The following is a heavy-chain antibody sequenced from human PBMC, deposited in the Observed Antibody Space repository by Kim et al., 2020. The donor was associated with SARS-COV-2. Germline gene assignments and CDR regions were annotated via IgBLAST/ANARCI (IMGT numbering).Heavy chain of an antibody. V-gene: IGHV4-59*13. Sequence: SETLSLTCIVSNGSIDNYYWGWIRQPPGKGLEWIGSMHYSGASNYNASLESRVTISLDTSKTQFSLQLMSVTAADTAVYYCARDLRYGGYVFDPWGQGILVTVSS. J-gene: IGHJ5*02. CDR1: NGSIDNYY. D-gene: IGHD5-12*01. CDR3: ARDLRYGGYVFDP. CDR2: MHYSGAS.